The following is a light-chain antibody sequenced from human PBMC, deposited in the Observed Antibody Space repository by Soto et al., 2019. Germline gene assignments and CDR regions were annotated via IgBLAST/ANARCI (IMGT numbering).Light chain of an antibody. CDR3: SSYTSSSTRPV. CDR2: EVS. Sequence: QSALTQPASVSGSPEQSITISCTGTSSDVGGYNYVSWYQQHPGKAPKLMIYEVSNRPSGVSNRFSGSKSGNTASLTISGLQAEDEADYYCSSYTSSSTRPVFGGGTKVTVL. CDR1: SSDVGGYNY. J-gene: IGLJ2*01. V-gene: IGLV2-14*01.